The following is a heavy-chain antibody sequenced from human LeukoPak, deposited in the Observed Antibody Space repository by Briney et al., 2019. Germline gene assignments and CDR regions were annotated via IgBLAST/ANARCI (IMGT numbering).Heavy chain of an antibody. V-gene: IGHV3-23*01. J-gene: IGHJ4*02. Sequence: GGSRRLSCAASGFTFSSYAMSWVRQAPGKGLEWVSGISGSGGSTYYADSVKGRFTISRDNSKNTLYLQMNGLRAEDTAVYYCAKDFGYCINGVCYGTPFDYWGQGTLVTVSS. D-gene: IGHD2-8*01. CDR1: GFTFSSYA. CDR2: ISGSGGST. CDR3: AKDFGYCINGVCYGTPFDY.